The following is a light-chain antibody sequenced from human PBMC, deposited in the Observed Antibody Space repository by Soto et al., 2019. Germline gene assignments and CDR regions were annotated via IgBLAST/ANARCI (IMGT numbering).Light chain of an antibody. J-gene: IGKJ3*01. Sequence: IVMTQSPATLSVSPGERATLSCRSSQSVSSSYLAWYQQKPGQAPRLLIYGASSRATGIPDRFSGSGSGTDFTLTISRLEPEDLAVYYCQQYGSSPFTFGPGTKVDIK. CDR1: QSVSSSY. V-gene: IGKV3-20*01. CDR2: GAS. CDR3: QQYGSSPFT.